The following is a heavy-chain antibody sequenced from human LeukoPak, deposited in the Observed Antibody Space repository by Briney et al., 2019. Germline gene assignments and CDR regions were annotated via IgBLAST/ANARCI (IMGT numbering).Heavy chain of an antibody. D-gene: IGHD2-2*01. J-gene: IGHJ4*02. V-gene: IGHV3-64*01. CDR2: ISSNGGST. CDR3: ARADQPGVPAALDY. CDR1: GFTFSSYA. Sequence: GGSLRLSCAASGFTFSSYAMHWVRQAPGKGLEYVSAISSNGGSTYYANSVKGRFTISRDNSKNTLYLQMGSLRAEDMAVYYCARADQPGVPAALDYWGQGTLVTVSS.